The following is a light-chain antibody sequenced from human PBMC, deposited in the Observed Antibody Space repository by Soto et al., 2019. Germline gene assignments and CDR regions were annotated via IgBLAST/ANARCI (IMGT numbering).Light chain of an antibody. V-gene: IGLV1-51*02. J-gene: IGLJ2*01. CDR3: GTWDSSLSAVA. CDR1: SFNIGNNY. CDR2: END. Sequence: QSVLTQPPSVSAAPGQKVTISCSGSSFNIGNNYVSWFRQLPGTAPQLLIYENDKRPSGIPDRFSGSKSGASATLGITGLQTGDEADYYCGTWDSSLSAVAFGGGTKLTVL.